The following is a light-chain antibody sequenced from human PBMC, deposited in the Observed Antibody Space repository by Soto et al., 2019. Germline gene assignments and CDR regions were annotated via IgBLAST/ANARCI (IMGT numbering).Light chain of an antibody. CDR1: QSVSSY. CDR3: QQRSNWPGYT. J-gene: IGKJ2*01. Sequence: EIVLTQSPATLSLSPGERATLSCRASQSVSSYLAWYQQKPGQAPRLLIYDASNRATGIPARFSGSGSGTDFTLTISSLEPEDFAVYYCQQRSNWPGYTFXQGTKVDIK. V-gene: IGKV3-11*01. CDR2: DAS.